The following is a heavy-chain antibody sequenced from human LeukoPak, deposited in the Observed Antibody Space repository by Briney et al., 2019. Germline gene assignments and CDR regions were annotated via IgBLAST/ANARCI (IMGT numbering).Heavy chain of an antibody. V-gene: IGHV1-3*01. J-gene: IGHJ4*02. CDR1: GYTFTSYA. CDR2: INAGNGNT. D-gene: IGHD3-9*01. CDR3: ARLRADYDILYYFDY. Sequence: ASVKVSCKASGYTFTSYAMHWVRQAPGQRLEWMGWINAGNGNTKYSQKFQGRVTITRDTSASTAYMELSSLRSEDTAVYYCARLRADYDILYYFDYWGQGTLVTVSS.